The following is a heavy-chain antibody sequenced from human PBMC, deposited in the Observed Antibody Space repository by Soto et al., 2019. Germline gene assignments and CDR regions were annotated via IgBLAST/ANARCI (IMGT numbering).Heavy chain of an antibody. V-gene: IGHV1-3*01. CDR1: GYTFTSYG. CDR2: INAGNGNT. D-gene: IGHD6-19*01. J-gene: IGHJ4*02. CDR3: ARKGQWPPYYFDY. Sequence: GASVKGSCQAFGYTFTSYGMHLVRPAPGQRLEWMGWINAGNGNTKYSQKFQGRVTITRDTSASTAYMELSSLRSEDTAVYYCARKGQWPPYYFDYWGQGTLVTVSS.